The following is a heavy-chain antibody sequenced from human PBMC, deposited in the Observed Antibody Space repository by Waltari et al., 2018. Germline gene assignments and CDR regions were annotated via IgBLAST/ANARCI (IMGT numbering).Heavy chain of an antibody. CDR1: GFTFSNYA. Sequence: EVQLLESGGGLVQPGGSLRLSCAASGFTFSNYAVSWVRQAPGKGLEWVSAISGSGGSTYYADSVKGRFTISRDDSKNTLSLQMNNLRAEDTAVYHCANSPGGGYYSALIAWGQGTLVTVSS. V-gene: IGHV3-23*01. CDR2: ISGSGGST. J-gene: IGHJ5*02. CDR3: ANSPGGGYYSALIA. D-gene: IGHD2-15*01.